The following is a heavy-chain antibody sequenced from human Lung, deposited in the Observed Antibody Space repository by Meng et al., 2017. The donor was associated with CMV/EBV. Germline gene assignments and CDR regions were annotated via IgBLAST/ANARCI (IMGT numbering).Heavy chain of an antibody. Sequence: SVXVSCKASGGTFSNYAITWVRQAPGQGLEWMGGIIPVVGTVNYPQKFQGRVTITADKSTSTVYMELSSLRSEDTAVYYCARDSRGSTWYLLAGYYYGSGVWXQGTTVTVSS. V-gene: IGHV1-69*06. J-gene: IGHJ6*02. CDR3: ARDSRGSTWYLLAGYYYGSGV. CDR1: GGTFSNYA. D-gene: IGHD6-13*01. CDR2: IIPVVGTV.